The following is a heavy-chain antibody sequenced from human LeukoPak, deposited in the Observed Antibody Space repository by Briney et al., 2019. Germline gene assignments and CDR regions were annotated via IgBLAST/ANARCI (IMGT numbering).Heavy chain of an antibody. Sequence: GGSLRLSCAASGFTFDDYGMSWVRQAPGKGLEWVAVIWYDGSNKYYADSVKGRFTISRDNSKNTLYLQMNSLRAEDTAVYYCARVVGDRDYWGQGTLVTVSS. CDR3: ARVVGDRDY. CDR2: IWYDGSNK. V-gene: IGHV3-33*08. J-gene: IGHJ4*02. CDR1: GFTFDDYG.